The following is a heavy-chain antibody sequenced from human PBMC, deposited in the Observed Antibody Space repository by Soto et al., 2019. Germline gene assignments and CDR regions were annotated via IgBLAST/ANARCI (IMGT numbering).Heavy chain of an antibody. Sequence: GGSLRLSCAASGFTISSYPMHWVRQAPGKGLEHVSSTSGDGRIMYYLDSVKGRFTISRDNSKNTLYLQMGSLRTEDMAVYYCARGRAAYYFDYWGQGALVTVSS. D-gene: IGHD6-25*01. CDR3: ARGRAAYYFDY. J-gene: IGHJ4*02. V-gene: IGHV3-64*02. CDR1: GFTISSYP. CDR2: TSGDGRIM.